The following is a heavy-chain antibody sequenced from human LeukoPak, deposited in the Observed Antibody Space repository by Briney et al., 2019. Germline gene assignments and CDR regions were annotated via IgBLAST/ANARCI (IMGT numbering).Heavy chain of an antibody. CDR3: ARHSSRGHYYDFDS. CDR2: IVPMVGIA. D-gene: IGHD3-22*01. CDR1: GGALITHY. J-gene: IGHJ4*02. Sequence: SVKVSCKASGGALITHYISWVRQAPGQGLEWMGRIVPMVGIANYAQKFQGRVTITADRSTNTAYMEVRSLKFEDTAVYYCARHSSRGHYYDFDSWGQGALVTVSA. V-gene: IGHV1-69*02.